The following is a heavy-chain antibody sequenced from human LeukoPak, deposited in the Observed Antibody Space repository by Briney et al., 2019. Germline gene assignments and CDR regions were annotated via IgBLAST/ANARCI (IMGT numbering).Heavy chain of an antibody. CDR3: ARDGGYSYGGDY. D-gene: IGHD5-18*01. Sequence: PSETLSLTCTVSGGSISSSSYYWGWIRQPPGKGLEWIGSIYYSGSTYYNPSLKSRVTISVDTSKNQFSLKLSSVTAADTAVYYCARDGGYSYGGDYWGQGTLVTVSS. J-gene: IGHJ4*02. V-gene: IGHV4-39*07. CDR2: IYYSGST. CDR1: GGSISSSSYY.